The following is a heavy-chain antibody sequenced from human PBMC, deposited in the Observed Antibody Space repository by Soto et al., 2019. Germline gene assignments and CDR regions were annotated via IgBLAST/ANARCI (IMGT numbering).Heavy chain of an antibody. CDR2: MSHDGTNK. J-gene: IGHJ6*02. Sequence: PGGSLRLSCAASGFSFSSYGMHWVRQAPGKGLEWVAVMSHDGTNKYFADSVKGRFTISRDNSNNTLYLQMSNLRTEDTAVYYCAKDLGPSGQLLSLLLDVWGQGTTVTVSS. D-gene: IGHD1-26*01. CDR3: AKDLGPSGQLLSLLLDV. CDR1: GFSFSSYG. V-gene: IGHV3-30*18.